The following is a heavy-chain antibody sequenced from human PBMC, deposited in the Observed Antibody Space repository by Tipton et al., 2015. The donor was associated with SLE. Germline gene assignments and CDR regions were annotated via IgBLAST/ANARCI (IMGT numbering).Heavy chain of an antibody. V-gene: IGHV1-2*02. CDR3: ARGGGPITIFGVVPGAHDAFDI. CDR1: GYTFTGYY. CDR2: INPKSGGT. D-gene: IGHD3-3*01. Sequence: QLVQSGAEVKKPGASVKVSCKASGYTFTGYYMHWVRQAPGQGLEWMGWINPKSGGTNYAQKFQGRVTMTRDTSISTAYMELSRLRSDDTAVYYCARGGGPITIFGVVPGAHDAFDIWGQGTMVTVSS. J-gene: IGHJ3*02.